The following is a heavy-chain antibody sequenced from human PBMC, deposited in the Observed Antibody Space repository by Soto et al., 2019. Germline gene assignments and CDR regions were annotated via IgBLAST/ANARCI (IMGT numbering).Heavy chain of an antibody. Sequence: QMQLVESGGDVVQPGTSLRLSCVASGFTFSAFGMHWVRQAPGKGLELVAIASYGGGTKYYGDSVQGRFTISRDNSRDILYMHMNRLREEDTAVYYCAKGPLRFLDYGEYADSSYGMDVWGHGTTVTVSS. CDR1: GFTFSAFG. V-gene: IGHV3-30*18. CDR3: AKGPLRFLDYGEYADSSYGMDV. CDR2: ASYGGGTK. D-gene: IGHD4-17*01. J-gene: IGHJ6*02.